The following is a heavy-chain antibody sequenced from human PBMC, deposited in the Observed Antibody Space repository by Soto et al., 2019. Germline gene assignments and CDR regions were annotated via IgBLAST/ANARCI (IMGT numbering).Heavy chain of an antibody. CDR2: MNPGSGDT. V-gene: IGHV1-8*01. D-gene: IGHD5-18*01. J-gene: IGHJ5*02. CDR3: ARMASFGSLNWFDP. CDR1: GYIFTNHD. Sequence: VKVCCKAAGYIFTNHDVIWVQQAPGQGLEWMGWMNPGSGDTGYAQKFQGRVTMTRNISIATAYMELSSLRADDTAIYYCARMASFGSLNWFDPWGQGTRVTVSA.